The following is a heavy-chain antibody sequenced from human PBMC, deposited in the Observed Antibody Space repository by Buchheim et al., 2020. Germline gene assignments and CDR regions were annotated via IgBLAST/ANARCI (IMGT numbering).Heavy chain of an antibody. V-gene: IGHV3-74*01. J-gene: IGHJ4*02. CDR1: GFTLSSYW. Sequence: EVQLVESGGGLVQPGGSLRLSCAASGFTLSSYWMHWVRQVPGKGLVWVARMNEDGSTTDYADSAKGRFTICRDNAKNTLDLEMNSLRAEDTAVYYCVKDMFGNLDYWGQGTL. CDR2: MNEDGSTT. D-gene: IGHD3-10*02. CDR3: VKDMFGNLDY.